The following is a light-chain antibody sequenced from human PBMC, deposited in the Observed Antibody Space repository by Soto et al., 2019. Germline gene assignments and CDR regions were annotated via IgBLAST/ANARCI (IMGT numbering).Light chain of an antibody. J-gene: IGKJ4*01. V-gene: IGKV2-40*01. CDR1: PSLFDSDDGTTY. CDR3: MQRKEFPVT. CDR2: TLS. Sequence: DIVMTQTPLSLPVTPGAPASISCRSSPSLFDSDDGTTYLDWYLQKPGQSPQLLIYTLSYRAYGVPDRFSGSGSGTDFTLKISRVEAEDVGVYYCMQRKEFPVTFGGGTKVEIK.